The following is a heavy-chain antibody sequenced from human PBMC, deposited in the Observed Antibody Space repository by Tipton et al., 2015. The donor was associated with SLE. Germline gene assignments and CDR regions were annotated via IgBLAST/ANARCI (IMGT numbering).Heavy chain of an antibody. Sequence: RSLRLSCAASGFTFSSYGMHWVRQAPGKGLEWVAVIWYDGSNKYYADSVKGRFTISRDNSKNTLYLQMNSLRAEDTAVYYCAGELDRDAFDIWGQGTVVTVSS. CDR2: IWYDGSNK. CDR3: AGELDRDAFDI. CDR1: GFTFSSYG. V-gene: IGHV3-33*01. J-gene: IGHJ3*02. D-gene: IGHD1-1*01.